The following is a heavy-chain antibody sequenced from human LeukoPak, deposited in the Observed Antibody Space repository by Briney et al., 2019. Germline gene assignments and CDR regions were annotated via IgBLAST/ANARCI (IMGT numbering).Heavy chain of an antibody. CDR3: TAGNYYGSGSYQYYFDY. CDR2: IRYDGSNK. D-gene: IGHD3-10*01. J-gene: IGHJ4*02. Sequence: GGSLRLSCAASGFTFSSYGMHWVRQAPGKGLEWVAFIRYDGSNKYYADSVKGRFTISRDNSKNTLYLQMNSLRAEDTAVYYCTAGNYYGSGSYQYYFDYWGQGTLVTVSS. V-gene: IGHV3-30*02. CDR1: GFTFSSYG.